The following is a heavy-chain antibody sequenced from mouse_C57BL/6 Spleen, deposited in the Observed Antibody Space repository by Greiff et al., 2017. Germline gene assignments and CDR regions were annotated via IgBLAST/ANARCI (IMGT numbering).Heavy chain of an antibody. CDR2: ISNGGGST. CDR1: GFTFSDYY. V-gene: IGHV5-12*01. J-gene: IGHJ4*01. CDR3: ARHEDIDYAMDY. Sequence: EVHLVESGGGLVQPGGSLKLSCAASGFTFSDYYMYWVRQTPEKRLEWVAYISNGGGSTYYPDTVKGRFTISRDNAKNTLYLQMSRLKSEDTAMYYCARHEDIDYAMDYWGQGTSVTVSS.